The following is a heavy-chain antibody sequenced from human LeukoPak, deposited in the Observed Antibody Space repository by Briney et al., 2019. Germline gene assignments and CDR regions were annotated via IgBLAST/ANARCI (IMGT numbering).Heavy chain of an antibody. CDR3: ARQDHMTTVTRRPFDN. D-gene: IGHD4-17*01. CDR2: INYRGST. Sequence: SETLSLTCTVSGGSISSSNSYWGWLRQPPGKGLEWIGSINYRGSTYYNPSRNSRVTISVDTSKNQFSLKLSSVTAADTAVYNCARQDHMTTVTRRPFDNWGQGTLVSVSS. J-gene: IGHJ4*02. CDR1: GGSISSSNSY. V-gene: IGHV4-39*01.